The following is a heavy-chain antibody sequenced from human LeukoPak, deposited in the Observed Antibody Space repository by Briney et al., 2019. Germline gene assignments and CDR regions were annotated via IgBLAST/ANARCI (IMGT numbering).Heavy chain of an antibody. CDR3: ARTFLLVPYYFDY. CDR2: ISAYNGNT. D-gene: IGHD1-26*01. Sequence: ASVKVSCKGSGYIFNTNGINWVRQAPGQGLEWMGWISAYNGNTNYAQKLQGRVTMTTDTSTGTAYMELRSLRSDDTAVYYCARTFLLVPYYFDYWGQGTLVTVSS. V-gene: IGHV1-18*01. J-gene: IGHJ4*02. CDR1: GYIFNTNG.